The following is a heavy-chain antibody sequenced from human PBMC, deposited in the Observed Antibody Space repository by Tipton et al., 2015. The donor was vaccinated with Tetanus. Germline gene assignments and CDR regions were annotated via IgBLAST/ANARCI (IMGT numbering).Heavy chain of an antibody. CDR3: ARGYSSGWYPSYWYFDL. CDR2: INHSGST. V-gene: IGHV4-34*01. J-gene: IGHJ2*01. CDR1: GGSFSGYY. Sequence: TLSLTCAVYGGSFSGYYWSWIRQPPGKGLEWIGEINHSGSTNYNPPLKSRVTISVDTSKNQFSLKLSSVTAADTAVYYCARGYSSGWYPSYWYFDLWGRGTLVTVSS. D-gene: IGHD6-19*01.